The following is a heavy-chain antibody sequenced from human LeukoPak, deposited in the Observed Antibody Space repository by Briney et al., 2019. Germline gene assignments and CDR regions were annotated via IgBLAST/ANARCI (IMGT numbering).Heavy chain of an antibody. CDR2: IDPNSGDT. Sequence: GASVKVSCKASGYTFTGYYMHWVRQAPGQGLEWMGWIDPNSGDTNYVQKFQGRVTMTRDTSITTAYMELSRLTSGDTAVYYCARDYDILTQWGQGTLVTVSS. J-gene: IGHJ4*02. D-gene: IGHD3-9*01. V-gene: IGHV1-2*02. CDR3: ARDYDILTQ. CDR1: GYTFTGYY.